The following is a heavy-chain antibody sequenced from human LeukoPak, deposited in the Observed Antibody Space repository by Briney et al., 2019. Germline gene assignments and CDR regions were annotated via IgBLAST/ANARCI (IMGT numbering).Heavy chain of an antibody. Sequence: SETLSLTCTVSGGTISSYYWSWIRQPPGKGLEWIGYIYYSGSTNYNPSLKSRVTISVDTSKNQFSLKLSSVTAADTAVYYCARTITTQTFDYYYYGMDVWGQGTTVTVSS. V-gene: IGHV4-59*08. CDR3: ARTITTQTFDYYYYGMDV. CDR1: GGTISSYY. CDR2: IYYSGST. J-gene: IGHJ6*02. D-gene: IGHD3-22*01.